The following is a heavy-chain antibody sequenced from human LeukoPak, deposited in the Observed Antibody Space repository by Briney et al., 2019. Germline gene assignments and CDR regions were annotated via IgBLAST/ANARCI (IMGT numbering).Heavy chain of an antibody. D-gene: IGHD3-10*01. Sequence: SCAASGFTFSSYGMHXVXQAPGKGLEWMGGFDPEDGETIYAQKFQGRVTMTEDTSTDTAYMELSSLRSEDTAVYYCTTGVPASGYYYGMDVWGQGTTVTVSS. CDR3: TTGVPASGYYYGMDV. V-gene: IGHV1-24*01. J-gene: IGHJ6*02. CDR1: GFTFSSYG. CDR2: FDPEDGET.